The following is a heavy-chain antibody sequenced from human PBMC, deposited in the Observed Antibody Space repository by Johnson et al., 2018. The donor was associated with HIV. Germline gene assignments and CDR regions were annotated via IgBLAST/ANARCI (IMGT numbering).Heavy chain of an antibody. CDR3: ARAPGYSRAFDI. D-gene: IGHD5-18*01. CDR1: GLTFSSYG. J-gene: IGHJ3*02. Sequence: QVQLVESGGGVVQPGRSLRLSCAASGLTFSSYGMHWVRQAPGKGLEWVAVIWYDGSNKYYADSGKGRFTISRDNSKNTLYLQMNSLRAEDTAVYYCARAPGYSRAFDIWGRNNGHRLF. CDR2: IWYDGSNK. V-gene: IGHV3-33*01.